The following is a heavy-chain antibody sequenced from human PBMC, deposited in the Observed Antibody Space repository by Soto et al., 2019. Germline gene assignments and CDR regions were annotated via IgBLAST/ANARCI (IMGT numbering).Heavy chain of an antibody. V-gene: IGHV3-23*01. Sequence: EVQLSESGGGLVQPGGSLRLSCAASGFTFSSYVMTWVRQAPGKGLEWVSSISGSGGSTYYADSVKGRFTICSDISKDTLYLQMNRLRAEDTAVYYCAKGHDSSGNYYVRGDHFDNWGKGTVVTVSS. CDR2: ISGSGGST. D-gene: IGHD3-22*01. J-gene: IGHJ4*02. CDR3: AKGHDSSGNYYVRGDHFDN. CDR1: GFTFSSYV.